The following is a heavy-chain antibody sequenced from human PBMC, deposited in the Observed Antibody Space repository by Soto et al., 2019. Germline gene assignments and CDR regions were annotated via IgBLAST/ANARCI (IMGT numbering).Heavy chain of an antibody. D-gene: IGHD3-10*01. CDR2: IYYSGST. Sequence: SETLSLTCTVSGGSISSSSYYWGWIRQPPGKGLEWIGSIYYSGSTYYNPSLKSRVTISVDTSKNQFSLKLSSVTAADTAVYYCARSYYYGSGSYPNWFDPWGQGTLVTVSS. CDR3: ARSYYYGSGSYPNWFDP. J-gene: IGHJ5*02. CDR1: GGSISSSSYY. V-gene: IGHV4-39*01.